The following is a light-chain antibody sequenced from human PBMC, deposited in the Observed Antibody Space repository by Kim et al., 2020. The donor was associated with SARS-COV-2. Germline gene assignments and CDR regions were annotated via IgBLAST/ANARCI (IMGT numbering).Light chain of an antibody. CDR3: TSRDSNDNVV. CDR1: SLRSYY. J-gene: IGLJ2*01. CDR2: GKN. Sequence: SSELPQDPAVSVALGQTVRITCQGASLRSYYATWYQQKPGQAPIVVIYGKNNRPSGIPDRFSGSSSGNTASLTITGTQAGDEADYYCTSRDSNDNVVFGG. V-gene: IGLV3-19*01.